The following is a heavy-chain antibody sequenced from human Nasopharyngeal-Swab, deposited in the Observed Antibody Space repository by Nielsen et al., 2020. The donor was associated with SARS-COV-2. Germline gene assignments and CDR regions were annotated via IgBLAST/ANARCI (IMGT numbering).Heavy chain of an antibody. D-gene: IGHD3-10*01. CDR1: GGSISSYY. CDR2: INYSGST. CDR3: ARDRPMVRGVASGGAHYYYYYMDV. J-gene: IGHJ6*03. Sequence: SETLSLTCTVSGGSISSYYWSWIRQPPGKGLEGVGEINYSGSTNYNPSLKRRGTISVDTSKNQFSLKLSSVTAADTAVYYCARDRPMVRGVASGGAHYYYYYMDVWGKGTTVTVSS. V-gene: IGHV4-59*01.